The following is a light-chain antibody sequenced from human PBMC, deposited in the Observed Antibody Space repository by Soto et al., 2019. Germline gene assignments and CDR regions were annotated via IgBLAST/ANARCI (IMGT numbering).Light chain of an antibody. CDR2: DNS. V-gene: IGLV1-40*01. J-gene: IGLJ1*01. CDR3: QSYDSSLSGWV. Sequence: QSVLTQPPSVSGAPGQRVTISCTGSSSNIGAGYDVHWYQQLPGTAPKLLIYDNSNRPSGVPDRFSGSKSGTSASLAITGLQAEDEADYYCQSYDSSLSGWVFGTGTKVT. CDR1: SSNIGAGYD.